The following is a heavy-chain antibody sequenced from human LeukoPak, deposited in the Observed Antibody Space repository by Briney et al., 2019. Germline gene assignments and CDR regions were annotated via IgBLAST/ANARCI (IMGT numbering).Heavy chain of an antibody. Sequence: SETLSLTCTVSSFSISSGHYYWSWIRQPPGKGLEWIGYIDYGGSTYYNPSLQSRVTISIDGSKNQFSLKLSSVTAADTAVYYCARVPSRYSSGWTFDYWGQGTLVTVSS. V-gene: IGHV4-30-4*01. D-gene: IGHD6-19*01. CDR3: ARVPSRYSSGWTFDY. CDR2: IDYGGST. J-gene: IGHJ4*02. CDR1: SFSISSGHYY.